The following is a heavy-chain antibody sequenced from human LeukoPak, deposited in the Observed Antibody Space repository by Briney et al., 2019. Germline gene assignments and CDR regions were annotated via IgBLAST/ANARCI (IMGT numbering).Heavy chain of an antibody. J-gene: IGHJ4*02. CDR1: GFTFSSYA. CDR3: AKDLRSGYDSPVDY. V-gene: IGHV3-23*01. CDR2: LSGSGGST. D-gene: IGHD5-12*01. Sequence: PGGSLRLSCAASGFTFSSYAMNWVRQAPGKGLEWVSGLSGSGGSTYYADSVKGRFTISRDNSKNTLYLQMNSPRVEDTAVYYCAKDLRSGYDSPVDYWGQGTLVTVSS.